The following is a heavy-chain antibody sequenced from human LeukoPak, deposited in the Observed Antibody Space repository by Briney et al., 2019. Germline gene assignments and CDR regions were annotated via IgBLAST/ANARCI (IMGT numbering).Heavy chain of an antibody. V-gene: IGHV4-59*08. J-gene: IGHJ4*02. CDR3: VRRDTGWNYFDY. CDR2: IYYTGKN. D-gene: IGHD6-19*01. Sequence: PSETLSLTCAVSGGSINSHYWGWIRQPPGKGLQWIGDIYYTGKNNYNPSLKSRVTISLDTSKDHLSLNLTSVLAADTAIYYCVRRDTGWNYFDYWGQGILVTVFS. CDR1: GGSINSHY.